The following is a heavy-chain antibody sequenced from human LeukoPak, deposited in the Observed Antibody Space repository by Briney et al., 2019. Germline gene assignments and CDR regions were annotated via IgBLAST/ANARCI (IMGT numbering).Heavy chain of an antibody. CDR3: VRGGLLGTGDY. V-gene: IGHV3-74*01. D-gene: IGHD7-27*01. Sequence: PGGSLRLSCAASGFTFSGYAMSWVRQAPGKGLEWVSRIKSDGRSTNYVDSVKGRFTISRDNAKNTVYLQMNSLRAEDTAVYYCVRGGLLGTGDYWGQGTLVTVSS. CDR2: IKSDGRST. J-gene: IGHJ4*02. CDR1: GFTFSGYA.